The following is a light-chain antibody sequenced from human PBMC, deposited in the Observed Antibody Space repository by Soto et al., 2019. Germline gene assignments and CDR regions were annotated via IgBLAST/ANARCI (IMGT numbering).Light chain of an antibody. CDR2: EGS. Sequence: QSVLTQPASVSGSPGQSVTISCTGTSSDVGSYNLVSWYQQHPGTAPKLMIYEGSTPPSGVSNRFSGSKSCNTASLTIAGRLAADEAAYYCCSYAGSSTVVFGRGTKLTVL. CDR1: SSDVGSYNL. CDR3: CSYAGSSTVV. J-gene: IGLJ2*01. V-gene: IGLV2-23*01.